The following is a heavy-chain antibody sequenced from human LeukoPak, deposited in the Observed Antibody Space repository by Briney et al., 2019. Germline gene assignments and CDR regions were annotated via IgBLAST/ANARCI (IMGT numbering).Heavy chain of an antibody. CDR3: ARVSGGSGSYYSQSDAFDI. CDR1: GGSISSYY. V-gene: IGHV4-59*01. D-gene: IGHD3-10*01. CDR2: IYYSGST. Sequence: NPSETLSLTCTVSGGSISSYYWSWIRQPPGKGLEWIGYIYYSGSTNYNPSLKSRVTISVDTSKNQFSLKLSSVTAADTAVYYRARVSGGSGSYYSQSDAFDIWGQGTMVTVSS. J-gene: IGHJ3*02.